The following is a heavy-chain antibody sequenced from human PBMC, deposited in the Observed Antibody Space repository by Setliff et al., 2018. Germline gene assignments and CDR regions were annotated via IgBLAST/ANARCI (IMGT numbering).Heavy chain of an antibody. CDR1: GYSFTSYW. Sequence: GESLKISCQGSGYSFTSYWIGWVRQMPGKGLEWMGIIYPGDSDTRYSPSFQGQVTISADKSISTAYPQWSSLKASDTAMYYCARNRVALYDAFDIWGQGTMVTVSS. J-gene: IGHJ3*02. CDR3: ARNRVALYDAFDI. D-gene: IGHD5-12*01. V-gene: IGHV5-51*01. CDR2: IYPGDSDT.